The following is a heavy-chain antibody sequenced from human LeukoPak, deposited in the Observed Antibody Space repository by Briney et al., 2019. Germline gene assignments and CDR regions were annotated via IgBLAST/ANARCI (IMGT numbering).Heavy chain of an antibody. CDR1: GYTLTELS. D-gene: IGHD3-22*01. CDR2: FDPEDGER. J-gene: IGHJ4*02. CDR3: ATDADYYDSSGYWYYFDY. V-gene: IGHV1-24*01. Sequence: ASVKVSCKVSGYTLTELSMHWVRQAPRKGLEWMGGFDPEDGERSYAQKFQGRVTMTEDTSTDTAYMEVSSLRSEDTAVYYCATDADYYDSSGYWYYFDYWGQGTLVTVSS.